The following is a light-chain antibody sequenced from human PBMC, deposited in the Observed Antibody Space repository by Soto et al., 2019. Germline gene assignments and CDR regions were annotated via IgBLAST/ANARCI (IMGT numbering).Light chain of an antibody. Sequence: QSVLTQPASVSGSPGQSITISCTGTSSDVGGYNYVSWYQQHPGTAPKLMIYDVSNRPSGVSNRFSGSKSGNTASLTISGLQAEDEADYYCSSYTSSSTQGFGGGTKLTVL. J-gene: IGLJ2*01. CDR3: SSYTSSSTQG. CDR1: SSDVGGYNY. V-gene: IGLV2-14*01. CDR2: DVS.